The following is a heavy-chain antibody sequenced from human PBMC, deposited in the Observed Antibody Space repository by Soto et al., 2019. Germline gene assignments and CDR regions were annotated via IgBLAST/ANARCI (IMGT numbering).Heavy chain of an antibody. D-gene: IGHD3-22*01. J-gene: IGHJ4*02. V-gene: IGHV3-23*01. CDR3: AKIDGYFDY. CDR1: GFTFINTG. Sequence: EVQVLQSGGGLVPPGGSLRLSCAGSGFTFINTGRSWVRQAPGQGLEWVSAITGNGDTTYYADSVKGRFTISRDNSKSTLYLQMNSLRAEDTAVYYCAKIDGYFDYWGQGTLVTVSS. CDR2: ITGNGDTT.